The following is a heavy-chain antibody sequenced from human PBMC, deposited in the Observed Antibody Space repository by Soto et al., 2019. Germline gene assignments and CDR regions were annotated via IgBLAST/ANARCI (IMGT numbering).Heavy chain of an antibody. CDR1: EFTFSNYA. D-gene: IGHD2-21*02. V-gene: IGHV3-23*01. CDR3: AKCVVLLTTSGGWCNWFDP. J-gene: IGHJ5*02. CDR2: ISADGAGT. Sequence: EVQLLESGGGLVQPGGSLRLSCTASEFTFSNYAMSWVRQAPGKGLEWVSGISADGAGTYYAASVKGRFTISRNNSNNTLYVQMDRLRAEDTAVYYCAKCVVLLTTSGGWCNWFDPWGQVTLVTVSS.